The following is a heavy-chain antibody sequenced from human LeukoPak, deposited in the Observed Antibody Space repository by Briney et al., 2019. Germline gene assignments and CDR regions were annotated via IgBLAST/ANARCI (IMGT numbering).Heavy chain of an antibody. V-gene: IGHV3-48*04. Sequence: PGGSLRLSCTASGFTLRTFGMHWVRQAPGKGLEWISFFSTNSDIIYSDSVEGRFTISRDDAKNSLFLQMNSLRAEDTAVYYCATGLCVRDCSRGRYFNLWGRGTLVAVSS. D-gene: IGHD2-21*02. J-gene: IGHJ2*01. CDR1: GFTLRTFG. CDR2: FSTNSDII. CDR3: ATGLCVRDCSRGRYFNL.